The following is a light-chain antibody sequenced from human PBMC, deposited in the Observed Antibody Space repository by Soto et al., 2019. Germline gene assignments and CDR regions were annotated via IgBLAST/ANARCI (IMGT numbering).Light chain of an antibody. V-gene: IGKV1-6*01. CDR2: GAT. CDR3: LQDHNYPWT. J-gene: IGKJ1*01. CDR1: QGINND. Sequence: AIQVTHSPLSLSASVGDRVTITCRASQGINNDLAWYQQKPGKAPKLLIYGATNLHTGVPSRFSGSGSGTDFTLTISSLQPEDFATYYCLQDHNYPWTFGQGTKVEVK.